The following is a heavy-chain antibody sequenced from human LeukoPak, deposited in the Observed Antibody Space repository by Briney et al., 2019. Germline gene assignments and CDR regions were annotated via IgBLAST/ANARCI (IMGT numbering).Heavy chain of an antibody. CDR1: GGSISSYY. J-gene: IGHJ4*02. Sequence: SETLSLTCTVSGGSISSYYWSWIRQPPGKGLEWSGYIYTSGSTNYNPSLKSRVTISVDTSKNQFSLKLSSVTAADTAVYYCARLGTLEIFGEPYIDYWGQGTLVTVSS. CDR2: IYTSGST. CDR3: ARLGTLEIFGEPYIDY. D-gene: IGHD3-3*01. V-gene: IGHV4-4*09.